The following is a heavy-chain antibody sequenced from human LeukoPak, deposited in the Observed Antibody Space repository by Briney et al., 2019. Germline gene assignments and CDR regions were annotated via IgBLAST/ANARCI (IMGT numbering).Heavy chain of an antibody. CDR2: ISSSGSTI. D-gene: IGHD6-19*01. CDR1: GFTSSDYY. J-gene: IGHJ6*02. CDR3: ARGRGSSGWYSREYYYYYYGMDV. Sequence: PGGSLRLSCAASGFTSSDYYMSWIRQAPGKGLEWVSYISSSGSTIYYADSVKGRFTISRDNAKNSLYLQMNSLRAEDTAVYYCARGRGSSGWYSREYYYYYYGMDVWGQGTTVTVSS. V-gene: IGHV3-11*01.